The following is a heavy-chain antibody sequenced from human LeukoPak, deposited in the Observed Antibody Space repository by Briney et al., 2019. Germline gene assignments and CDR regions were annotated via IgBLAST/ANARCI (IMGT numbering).Heavy chain of an antibody. CDR2: ISWNSGSI. Sequence: PGGSLRLPCAASGFTFDDYAMHWVRQAPGKGLEWVSGISWNSGSIGYADSVKGRFTISRDNAKNSLYLQMNSLRAEDTALYYCASSGYWGQGTLVTVSS. D-gene: IGHD2-15*01. CDR3: ASSGY. V-gene: IGHV3-9*01. J-gene: IGHJ4*02. CDR1: GFTFDDYA.